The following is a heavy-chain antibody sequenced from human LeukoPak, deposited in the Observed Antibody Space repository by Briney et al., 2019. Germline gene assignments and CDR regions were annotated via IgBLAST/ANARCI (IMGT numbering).Heavy chain of an antibody. J-gene: IGHJ6*03. D-gene: IGHD3-3*01. V-gene: IGHV4-39*02. Sequence: PSETLSLTCTVSGGSISRTTNYWGWIRQPPGKGLEWIGAIYYTGTIYDNSSLKSRVTLSVDTSTNQFSLKLSSVTAADTAVYYCARDPYYDFPKRYYYYYMDVWGKGTTVTVSS. CDR2: IYYTGTI. CDR3: ARDPYYDFPKRYYYYYMDV. CDR1: GGSISRTTNY.